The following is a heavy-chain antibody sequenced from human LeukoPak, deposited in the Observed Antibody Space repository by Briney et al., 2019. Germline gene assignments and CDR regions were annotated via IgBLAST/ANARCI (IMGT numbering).Heavy chain of an antibody. V-gene: IGHV3-23*01. CDR2: ISGSGGST. Sequence: GGSLRLSCAASGFTFSSYAMSWVRQAPGLGLEWVSAISGSGGSTYYADSVKGRFTISRDNSKNTLYLQMNSLRAEDTAVYYCAKQWGYSYGYDYWGQGTQVTVSS. J-gene: IGHJ4*02. CDR3: AKQWGYSYGYDY. D-gene: IGHD5-18*01. CDR1: GFTFSSYA.